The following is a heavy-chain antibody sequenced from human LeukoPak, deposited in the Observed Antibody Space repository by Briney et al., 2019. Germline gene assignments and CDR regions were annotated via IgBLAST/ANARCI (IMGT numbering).Heavy chain of an antibody. Sequence: SETLSLTCTVSGGSVSSYYWSWIRQPPGKGLEWIGYIYYSGSTNYNPSLKSRVTISVDTSKNQFSLKLSSVTAADTAVYYCARFRSGSYSGRYFDYWGQGTLVTVSS. CDR3: ARFRSGSYSGRYFDY. J-gene: IGHJ4*02. V-gene: IGHV4-59*02. D-gene: IGHD1-26*01. CDR2: IYYSGST. CDR1: GGSVSSYY.